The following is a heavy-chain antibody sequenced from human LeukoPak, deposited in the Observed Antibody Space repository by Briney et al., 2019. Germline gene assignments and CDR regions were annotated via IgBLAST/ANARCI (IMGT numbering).Heavy chain of an antibody. V-gene: IGHV1-46*01. CDR3: ARDWDGRYNWNYIFDP. CDR2: INPSGGST. D-gene: IGHD1-7*01. J-gene: IGHJ5*02. Sequence: VASVKVSCKASGYTFTSYYMHWVRQAPGQGLEWMGIINPSGGSTSYAQKFQGRVTMTRDTSISTAYMELSRLRSDDTAVYYCARDWDGRYNWNYIFDPWGQGTLVTVSS. CDR1: GYTFTSYY.